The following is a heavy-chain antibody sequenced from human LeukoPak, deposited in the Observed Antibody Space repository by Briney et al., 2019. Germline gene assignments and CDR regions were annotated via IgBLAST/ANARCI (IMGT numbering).Heavy chain of an antibody. Sequence: GGSLRLSCAASGFTFSNYEMNWVRQAPGKGLEWVSYISSSGSTIYYADSVKGRFTISRDNAKNSLYLQMNSLRAEDTAVYYCARDLRGCYYNWGQGTLVTVSS. CDR1: GFTFSNYE. D-gene: IGHD1-26*01. CDR2: ISSSGSTI. J-gene: IGHJ4*02. V-gene: IGHV3-48*03. CDR3: ARDLRGCYYN.